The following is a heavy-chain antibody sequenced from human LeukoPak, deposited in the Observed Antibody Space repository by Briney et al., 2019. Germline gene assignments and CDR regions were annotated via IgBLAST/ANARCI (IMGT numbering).Heavy chain of an antibody. Sequence: GGSLRLSCAASGFTFSSYVMNWVRQAPGKGLEWVSGISDSGGSTYYADSVKGRFTISRDNSKNTLYLQMNSLRAEDTAVYYCARRGESASYGDYRFDYWGQGTLVTVSS. V-gene: IGHV3-23*01. CDR1: GFTFSSYV. J-gene: IGHJ4*02. CDR3: ARRGESASYGDYRFDY. CDR2: ISDSGGST. D-gene: IGHD4-17*01.